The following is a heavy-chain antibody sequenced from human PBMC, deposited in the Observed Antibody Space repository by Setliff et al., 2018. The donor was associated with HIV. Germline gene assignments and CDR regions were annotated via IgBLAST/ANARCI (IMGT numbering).Heavy chain of an antibody. CDR3: ARVRLTMIMMVDYFDQ. V-gene: IGHV4-31*03. D-gene: IGHD3-22*01. Sequence: TLSLTCTVSGVSISSGGYYWNWIRQHPGKGLEWIGYISSRGSTYYNPYLKSRVTLSADTSKNQLSLSLTSVTAADTAVYYCARVRLTMIMMVDYFDQWGQGTLVTVSS. J-gene: IGHJ4*02. CDR1: GVSISSGGYY. CDR2: ISSRGST.